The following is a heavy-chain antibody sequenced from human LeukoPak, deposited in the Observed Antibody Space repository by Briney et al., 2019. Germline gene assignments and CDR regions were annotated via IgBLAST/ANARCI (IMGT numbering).Heavy chain of an antibody. CDR2: ISGSGGST. J-gene: IGHJ5*02. Sequence: GGSLRLSCAASGFTFSSYAMSWVRQAPGKGLEWVPAISGSGGSTYYADSVKGRFTISRDNPKNTLYLQMNSLRAEDTAVYYCAKTDIVVVPAAFIDPWGQGTLVTVSS. CDR3: AKTDIVVVPAAFIDP. CDR1: GFTFSSYA. V-gene: IGHV3-23*01. D-gene: IGHD2-2*01.